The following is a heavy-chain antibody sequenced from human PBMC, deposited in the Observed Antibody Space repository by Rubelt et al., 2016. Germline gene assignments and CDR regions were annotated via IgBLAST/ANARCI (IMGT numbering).Heavy chain of an antibody. CDR3: ATGLPQIFDY. Sequence: QVQLQQWGAGLLKPSETLSLTCAVYGGSFSGYYWSWIRQPPGKGLEWIGEINHSGSTNYNPSLKSRVTTSVDTSKNQFSLKLSSVTAADTAVYYCATGLPQIFDYWGQGTLVTVSS. J-gene: IGHJ4*02. D-gene: IGHD5/OR15-5a*01. CDR2: INHSGST. V-gene: IGHV4-34*01. CDR1: GGSFSGYY.